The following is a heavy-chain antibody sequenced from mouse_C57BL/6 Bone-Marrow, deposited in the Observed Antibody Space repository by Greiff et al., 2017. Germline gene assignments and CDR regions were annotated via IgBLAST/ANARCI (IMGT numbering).Heavy chain of an antibody. Sequence: EVQLQQSGAELVRPGASVKLSCTASGFNIKDDYMHWVKQRPEQGLEWIGWIDPENGDTEYASKFQGKATITADTASNTTYLQLSSLRSVDTAVYFYTIYDGYYQYLYWGQGTTLTVAS. V-gene: IGHV14-4*01. D-gene: IGHD2-3*01. CDR3: TIYDGYYQYLY. CDR1: GFNIKDDY. CDR2: IDPENGDT. J-gene: IGHJ2*01.